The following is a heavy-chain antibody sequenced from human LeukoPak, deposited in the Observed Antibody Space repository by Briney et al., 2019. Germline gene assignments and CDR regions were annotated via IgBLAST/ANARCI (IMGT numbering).Heavy chain of an antibody. J-gene: IGHJ4*02. CDR2: ISGSGGST. CDR3: WAYYYDSSGYSTRFDY. D-gene: IGHD3-22*01. V-gene: IGHV3-23*01. Sequence: PGGSLRLSCAASGFTFSSYAMSWVRQAPGKGLEWVTAISGSGGSTYYADSVKGRFTISRDNSKNTLYLQMNSLRAEDTAVYYCWAYYYDSSGYSTRFDYWGQGTLVTVSS. CDR1: GFTFSSYA.